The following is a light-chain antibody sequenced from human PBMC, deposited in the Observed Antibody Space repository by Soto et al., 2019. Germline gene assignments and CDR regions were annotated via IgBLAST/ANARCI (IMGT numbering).Light chain of an antibody. Sequence: DIQMTQSPSSLSASVGDRVTITCRASQSVSNYLNWYQQKPGKAPKLLMYAASTLQSGVPSRFSGSGSGTDFTVTISSLQPEDFATYYCQQSYSTPLTFGGGSKVEIK. V-gene: IGKV1-39*01. CDR3: QQSYSTPLT. J-gene: IGKJ4*01. CDR2: AAS. CDR1: QSVSNY.